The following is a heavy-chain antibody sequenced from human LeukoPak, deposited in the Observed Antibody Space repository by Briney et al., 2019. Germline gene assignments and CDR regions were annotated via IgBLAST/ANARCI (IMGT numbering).Heavy chain of an antibody. J-gene: IGHJ4*02. CDR3: ARDNSGVVPAAPDY. CDR2: INTNTGNP. V-gene: IGHV7-4-1*02. D-gene: IGHD2-2*01. Sequence: ASVKVSCKASGYTFTGSAMNWVRQAPGQGLEWMRWINTNTGNPTYAQGFTGRFVLSLDTSVSTSYLQISSLKAEDTAVYYCARDNSGVVPAAPDYWGQGTLVTVSA. CDR1: GYTFTGSA.